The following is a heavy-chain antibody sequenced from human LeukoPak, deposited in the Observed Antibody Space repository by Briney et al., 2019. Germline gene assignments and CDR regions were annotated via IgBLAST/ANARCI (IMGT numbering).Heavy chain of an antibody. D-gene: IGHD2-15*01. Sequence: GGSLRLSCTASGFTFRTYAMTWVRQAPGKGLEWISSMSSGSSYIYYADSVRGRFTISRDNAKHSLPLEMNNLRAEDTAMYYCARDRPTGASRVFVVEWGQGTLVTVSS. CDR3: ARDRPTGASRVFVVE. V-gene: IGHV3-21*01. CDR1: GFTFRTYA. CDR2: MSSGSSYI. J-gene: IGHJ4*02.